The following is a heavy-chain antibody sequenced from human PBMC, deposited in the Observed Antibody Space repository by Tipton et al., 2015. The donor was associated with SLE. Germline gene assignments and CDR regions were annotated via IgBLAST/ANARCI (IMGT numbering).Heavy chain of an antibody. J-gene: IGHJ3*02. CDR3: ASETYYYGSGTRAFDI. D-gene: IGHD3-10*01. V-gene: IGHV4-59*01. Sequence: TLSLTCTVSGGSISSYYWSWIRQPPGKGLERIGYIYYSGSTNYNPSLKSRVTISVDTSKNQFSLKLSSVTAADTAVYYCASETYYYGSGTRAFDIWGQGTMVTVSS. CDR2: IYYSGST. CDR1: GGSISSYY.